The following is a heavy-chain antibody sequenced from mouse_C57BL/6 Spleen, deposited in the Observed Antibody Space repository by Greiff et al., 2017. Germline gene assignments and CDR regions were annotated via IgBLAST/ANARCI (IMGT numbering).Heavy chain of an antibody. Sequence: VQLQQPGAELVRPGSSVKLSCKASGYTFTSYWMDWVKQRPGQGLEWIGNIYPSDSETHYNQKFKDKATLTVDKSSSTAYMQLSSLTSEDSAVYYCARDGGGTLFDYWGQGTTLTVSS. CDR3: ARDGGGTLFDY. D-gene: IGHD4-1*01. V-gene: IGHV1-61*01. CDR2: IYPSDSET. J-gene: IGHJ2*01. CDR1: GYTFTSYW.